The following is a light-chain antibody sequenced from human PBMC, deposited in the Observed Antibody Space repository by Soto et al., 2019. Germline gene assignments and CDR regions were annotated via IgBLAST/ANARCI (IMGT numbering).Light chain of an antibody. CDR3: SSYTDSSTYVV. J-gene: IGLJ2*01. CDR2: GVS. V-gene: IGLV2-14*01. Sequence: QSALTQPASVSGSPGQSITISCTGTSSDVGGYNSVSWYQQHPGKAPKLMIHGVSNRPSGVSNRFSGSKSGNTASLTISGLQAEDEADYYCSSYTDSSTYVVFGGGTKLTV. CDR1: SSDVGGYNS.